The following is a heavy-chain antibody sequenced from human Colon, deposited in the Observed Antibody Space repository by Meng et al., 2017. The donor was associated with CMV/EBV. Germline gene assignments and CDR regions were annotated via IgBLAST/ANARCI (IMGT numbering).Heavy chain of an antibody. D-gene: IGHD3-22*01. CDR1: GGTFSSYA. Sequence: ASVKVSCKASGGTFSSYAINWVRQATGQGLEWMGWMNPNSGNTGYAQKFQGRVTITRNTSISTAYMELSSLRSEDTAVYYCARVRTYYYDSSPGADYGMDVWGQGTTVTVSS. V-gene: IGHV1-8*03. CDR2: MNPNSGNT. J-gene: IGHJ6*02. CDR3: ARVRTYYYDSSPGADYGMDV.